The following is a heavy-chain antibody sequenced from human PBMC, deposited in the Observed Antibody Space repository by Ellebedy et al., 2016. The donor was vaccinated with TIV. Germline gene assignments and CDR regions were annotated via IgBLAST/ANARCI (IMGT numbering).Heavy chain of an antibody. CDR2: INSDGSST. CDR3: ARGSISCRFCSMDV. J-gene: IGHJ6*03. V-gene: IGHV3-74*01. D-gene: IGHD2-2*01. CDR1: GFSFSTYA. Sequence: GGSLRLXXAASGFSFSTYAMHWVRQAPGKGLVWVSRINSDGSSTDYADSVKGRFTISRDNAKNTLYLQVNSLRAEDTSVYYCARGSISCRFCSMDVWGKGTTVTVSS.